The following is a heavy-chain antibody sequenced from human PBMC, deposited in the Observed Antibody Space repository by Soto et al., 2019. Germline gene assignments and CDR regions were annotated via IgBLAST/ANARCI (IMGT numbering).Heavy chain of an antibody. V-gene: IGHV3-30-3*01. CDR1: GFTFRSYA. D-gene: IGHD3-9*01. J-gene: IGHJ6*02. CDR3: ARDRNYDILTDYYGMDV. Sequence: GGSLRLSCAASGFTFRSYAMHWVRQAPGKGLEWVAAISYGGNNTYHADSVKGRFTISKDNSKKTLSLQMNSLRVEDTAVYYCARDRNYDILTDYYGMDVCGHVPTVTFSS. CDR2: ISYGGNNT.